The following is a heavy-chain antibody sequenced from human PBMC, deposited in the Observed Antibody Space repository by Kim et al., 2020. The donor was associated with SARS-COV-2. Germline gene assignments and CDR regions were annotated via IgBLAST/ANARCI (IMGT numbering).Heavy chain of an antibody. CDR1: GFTFISYG. CDR2: ISYDGSNK. V-gene: IGHV3-33*05. D-gene: IGHD3-9*01. J-gene: IGHJ6*02. CDR3: ARDNLYYDILTGYLPSYYYYYYGMDV. Sequence: GGSLRLSCAASGFTFISYGMHWVRQAPGKGLEWVAVISYDGSNKYYSDSVKGRVTISRDNSKNTLYLQMNSLRAEDTAVYYCARDNLYYDILTGYLPSYYYYYYGMDVWGQGTTVTVSS.